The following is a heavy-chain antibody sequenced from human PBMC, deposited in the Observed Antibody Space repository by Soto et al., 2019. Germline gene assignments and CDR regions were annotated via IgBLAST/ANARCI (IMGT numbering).Heavy chain of an antibody. V-gene: IGHV4-4*02. D-gene: IGHD3-3*01. CDR2: IYHSGST. Sequence: PSETLSLTCAVSGGSISSSNWWSWVRQPPGKGLEWIGEIYHSGSTNYNPSLKSRVTISVDKSKNQFSLKLSSVTAADTAVYYSARFRDNRSAYYPWRSPQFVNWGQATLVTLS. J-gene: IGHJ4*02. CDR1: GGSISSSNW. CDR3: ARFRDNRSAYYPWRSPQFVN.